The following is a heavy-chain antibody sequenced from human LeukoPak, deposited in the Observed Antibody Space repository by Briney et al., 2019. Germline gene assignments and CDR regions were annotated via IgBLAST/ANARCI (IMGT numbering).Heavy chain of an antibody. Sequence: GGSLRLSCAASGFTFSNAWMSWVRQAPGKGLEWVSAISGSGGSTYYADSVKGRFTISRDNSKNTLYLQMNSLRAADTAVYYCAKDLLWMVRGPFDYWGQGTLVTVSS. CDR3: AKDLLWMVRGPFDY. D-gene: IGHD3-10*01. J-gene: IGHJ4*02. CDR2: ISGSGGST. V-gene: IGHV3-23*01. CDR1: GFTFSNAW.